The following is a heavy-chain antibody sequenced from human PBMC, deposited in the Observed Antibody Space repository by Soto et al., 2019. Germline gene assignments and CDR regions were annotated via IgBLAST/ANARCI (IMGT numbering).Heavy chain of an antibody. D-gene: IGHD6-25*01. CDR2: IYYSGST. V-gene: IGHV4-59*01. Sequence: QVQLQESGPGLVKPSETLSLTCTVSGGSISSYYWSWIRQPPGKGLEWIGYIYYSGSTNYNPSLKSRVTISVDTSKNQFSLKLSSVTAVDTSVYYCARDGRLDAFDIWGQGTMVTVSS. CDR3: ARDGRLDAFDI. J-gene: IGHJ3*02. CDR1: GGSISSYY.